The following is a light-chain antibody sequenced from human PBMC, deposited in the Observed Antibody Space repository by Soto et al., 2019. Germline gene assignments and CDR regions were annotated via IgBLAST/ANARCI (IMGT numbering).Light chain of an antibody. V-gene: IGLV2-8*01. CDR1: SRDVGGYNY. Sequence: QSALTQPPSASGSPGQSVTISCTGTSRDVGGYNYVSWYQQHPGKAPKPMIYEVSKRPSGVPDRFSGSQSGNTASLTVSGLLAEDEADYYCSSYAGSTIPFGTGTKLTVL. J-gene: IGLJ1*01. CDR2: EVS. CDR3: SSYAGSTIP.